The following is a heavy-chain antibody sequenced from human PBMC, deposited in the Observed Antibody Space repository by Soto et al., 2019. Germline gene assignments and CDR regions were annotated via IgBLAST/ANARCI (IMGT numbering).Heavy chain of an antibody. J-gene: IGHJ4*02. D-gene: IGHD2-15*01. CDR2: ISAYNGNT. Sequence: ASVKVSCKASGYTFTSYGISWVRQAPGQGLEWMGWISAYNGNTNYAQKLQGRVTMTTDTSTSTAYMELRSLRSDDTAVYYCAREIVDCSGGSCYTDVNDYWGQGTLVTVSS. CDR1: GYTFTSYG. CDR3: AREIVDCSGGSCYTDVNDY. V-gene: IGHV1-18*01.